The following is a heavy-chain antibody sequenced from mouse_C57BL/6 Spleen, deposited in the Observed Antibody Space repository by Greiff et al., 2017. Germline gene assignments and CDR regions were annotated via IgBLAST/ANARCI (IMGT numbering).Heavy chain of an antibody. CDR3: TVLGPYYGNYEAWFAY. V-gene: IGHV14-1*01. Sequence: EVQLQQSGAELVRPGASVKLSCTASGFNIKDYYMHWVKQRPEQGLEWIGRLDPEDGDTEYAPKFQGKATMTADTSSNTAYLQLSSLTSEDTAVYYCTVLGPYYGNYEAWFAYWGQGTLVTVSA. CDR1: GFNIKDYY. CDR2: LDPEDGDT. D-gene: IGHD2-10*01. J-gene: IGHJ3*01.